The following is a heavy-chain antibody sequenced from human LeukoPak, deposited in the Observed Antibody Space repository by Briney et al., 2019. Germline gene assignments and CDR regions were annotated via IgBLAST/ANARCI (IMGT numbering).Heavy chain of an antibody. V-gene: IGHV4-34*01. Sequence: SETLSLTCAVYGGSLSGYYWSWIRQPPGKGLEWIGEIHHSGSTNYNASLKSRVTISVDTSKNQLSLKLSSVTAADTAVYYCARSGRYFETQWGQGTLATVSS. CDR2: IHHSGST. CDR3: ARSGRYFETQ. CDR1: GGSLSGYY. J-gene: IGHJ4*02. D-gene: IGHD3-9*01.